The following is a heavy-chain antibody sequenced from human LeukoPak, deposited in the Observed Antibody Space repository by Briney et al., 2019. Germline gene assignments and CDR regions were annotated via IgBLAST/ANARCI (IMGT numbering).Heavy chain of an antibody. D-gene: IGHD1-1*01. CDR2: IWYDGSRE. CDR3: ARVATLNWNYYDY. Sequence: SGGSLRLSCSTSGFTFSSYGFHWVRRAPGKGLEWVAVIWYDGSREYYADSVKGRFTISRDNSKNTLYLQMNSLRAEDTAVYYCARVATLNWNYYDYWGQGTLVTVSS. CDR1: GFTFSSYG. V-gene: IGHV3-33*01. J-gene: IGHJ4*02.